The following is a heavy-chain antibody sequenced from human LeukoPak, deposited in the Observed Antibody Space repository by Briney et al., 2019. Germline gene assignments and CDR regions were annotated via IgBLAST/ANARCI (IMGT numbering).Heavy chain of an antibody. CDR3: AKFSLWPREPYYYYGMDV. CDR1: GFTFSSYA. Sequence: PGGSLRLSCAASGFTFSSYAMSWVRQAPGKGLEWVSAISGSGGSAYYADSVKGRFTISRDNSKNTLYLQMNSLRAEDTAVYYCAKFSLWPREPYYYYGMDVWGQGTTVTVSS. J-gene: IGHJ6*02. CDR2: ISGSGGSA. V-gene: IGHV3-23*01. D-gene: IGHD3-10*01.